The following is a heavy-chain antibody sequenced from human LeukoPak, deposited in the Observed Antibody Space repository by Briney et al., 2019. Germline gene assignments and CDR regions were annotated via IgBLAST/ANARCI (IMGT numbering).Heavy chain of an antibody. Sequence: GGSLRLSCVASGFMFSESWMNWVRQAPGKGLEWVANIKHDRDEKHYADSVMGRFTISRDNSKNTLYLQMNSLRAEDTAVYYCARVKAGYYYYMDVWGKGTTVTVSS. CDR3: ARVKAGYYYYMDV. J-gene: IGHJ6*03. CDR2: IKHDRDEK. CDR1: GFMFSESW. D-gene: IGHD3-10*01. V-gene: IGHV3-7*03.